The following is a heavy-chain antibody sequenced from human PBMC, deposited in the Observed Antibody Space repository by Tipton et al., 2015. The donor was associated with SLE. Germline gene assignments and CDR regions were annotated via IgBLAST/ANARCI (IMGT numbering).Heavy chain of an antibody. CDR3: ALGGGHYGDYVYGFYMDV. Sequence: GSLRLSCANSGFSFSSYAMTWVRRAPGRGLEWVSAISGSGASTYYADSVKGRFTISRDKSKSTLYLQMDSLRVDDTAVYYCALGGGHYGDYVYGFYMDVWGKGTTVTVSS. J-gene: IGHJ6*03. CDR1: GFSFSSYA. CDR2: ISGSGAST. D-gene: IGHD4-17*01. V-gene: IGHV3-23*01.